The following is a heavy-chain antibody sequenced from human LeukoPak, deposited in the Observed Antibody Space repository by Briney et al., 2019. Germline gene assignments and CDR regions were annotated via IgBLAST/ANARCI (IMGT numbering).Heavy chain of an antibody. J-gene: IGHJ5*02. Sequence: SETLSLTCAVYGGSFSGYYWSWIRQPPGKGLEWIGEINHSGSTNYNPSLKSRVTISVDTSKNQFSLKLSSVTAADTAVYYCARDRPPQGDGYKGNWFDPWGQGALVTVSS. CDR2: INHSGST. V-gene: IGHV4-34*01. CDR3: ARDRPPQGDGYKGNWFDP. CDR1: GGSFSGYY. D-gene: IGHD5-24*01.